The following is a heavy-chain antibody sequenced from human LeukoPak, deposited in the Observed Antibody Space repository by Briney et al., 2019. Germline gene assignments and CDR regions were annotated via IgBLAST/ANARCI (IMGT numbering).Heavy chain of an antibody. CDR2: ISYDGSNK. CDR1: GFTFSSYA. J-gene: IGHJ5*02. Sequence: GGSLRLSCAASGFTFSSYAMHWVRQAPGKGPEWVAVISYDGSNKYYADSVKGRFTISRDNAKNSLYLQMNSLRAEDTAVYYCARERQYCSGGSCLNWFDPWGQGTLVTVSS. D-gene: IGHD2-15*01. V-gene: IGHV3-30-3*01. CDR3: ARERQYCSGGSCLNWFDP.